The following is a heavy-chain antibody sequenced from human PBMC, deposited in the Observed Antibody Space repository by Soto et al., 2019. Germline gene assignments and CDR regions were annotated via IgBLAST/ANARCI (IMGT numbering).Heavy chain of an antibody. J-gene: IGHJ5*02. Sequence: PSETLSLTCTVSGGSISSGGYYSSWIRHHPGKGLEWIGYISQTGATSYNPTLKSRVSVSLDKSKNQFSLRLSSVTAADVAVYYCARAVSPYFGTWFDPWGQGTLVTVSS. V-gene: IGHV4-30-2*01. CDR3: ARAVSPYFGTWFDP. D-gene: IGHD3-10*01. CDR2: ISQTGAT. CDR1: GGSISSGGYY.